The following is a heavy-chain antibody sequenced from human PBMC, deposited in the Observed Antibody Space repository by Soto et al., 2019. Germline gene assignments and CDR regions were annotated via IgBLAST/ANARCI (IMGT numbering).Heavy chain of an antibody. D-gene: IGHD5-12*01. V-gene: IGHV4-34*01. J-gene: IGHJ4*02. Sequence: SETLSLTCAVYGGSFSGYYWSWIRQPPGKGLEWIGEINHSGSTNYNPSLKSRVTISVDTSKNQFSLKLSSVTAADTAVYYCARVRYDLFDFCGRRTLVLGSS. CDR2: INHSGST. CDR1: GGSFSGYY. CDR3: ARVRYDLFDF.